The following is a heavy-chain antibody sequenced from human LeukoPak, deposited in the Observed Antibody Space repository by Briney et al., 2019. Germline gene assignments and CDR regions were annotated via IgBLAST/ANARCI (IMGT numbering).Heavy chain of an antibody. CDR3: AREVHYYSYYMDV. V-gene: IGHV4-59*01. Sequence: SETLSLTCTVSGGSFSTYYWSWLRQPPGKGLEWIGYIYYSGNTNYNPSLKSRVTISVDTSKNQFSLKLSSVTAADTAVYYCAREVHYYSYYMDVWGKGTTVTVSS. CDR1: GGSFSTYY. J-gene: IGHJ6*03. CDR2: IYYSGNT.